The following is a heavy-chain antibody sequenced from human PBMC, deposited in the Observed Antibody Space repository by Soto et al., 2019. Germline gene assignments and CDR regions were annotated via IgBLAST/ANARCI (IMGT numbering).Heavy chain of an antibody. CDR3: AKTGSTSV. D-gene: IGHD6-13*01. Sequence: SETLSLTCTVSGGSLYGFYWSWIRQPPGKGLDWIGHIYYDGRTAYNPSLESRVSISVATSKNEFSLRLNSVTETDTAFYYCAKTGSTSVWGQGKLVTVSS. J-gene: IGHJ4*02. CDR1: GGSLYGFY. V-gene: IGHV4-59*01. CDR2: IYYDGRT.